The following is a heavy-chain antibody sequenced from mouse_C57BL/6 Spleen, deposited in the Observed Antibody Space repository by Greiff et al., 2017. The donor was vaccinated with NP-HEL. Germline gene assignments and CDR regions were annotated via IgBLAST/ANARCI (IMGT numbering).Heavy chain of an antibody. CDR3: ARPYYGNAYAMDY. D-gene: IGHD2-10*01. Sequence: EVNVVESGGGLVKPGGYLKLSCAASGFTFSDYGMHWVRQAPEKGLEWVAYISSGSSTIYYADTVKGRFTISRDNAKNTLFLQMTSLRSEDTAMYYCARPYYGNAYAMDYWGQGTSVTVSS. J-gene: IGHJ4*01. CDR1: GFTFSDYG. V-gene: IGHV5-17*01. CDR2: ISSGSSTI.